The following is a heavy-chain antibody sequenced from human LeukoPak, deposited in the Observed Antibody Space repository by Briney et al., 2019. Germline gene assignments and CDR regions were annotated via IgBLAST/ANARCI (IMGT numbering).Heavy chain of an antibody. J-gene: IGHJ4*02. CDR3: AKDIQGIPTAGFDY. D-gene: IGHD6-13*01. CDR2: ISASGTTT. Sequence: GGSLRLSCAASGFTFSTYAMTWVRQAPGKGPEWVSAISASGTTTYYADSVKGRFTMSRDNSKNTHYLQMNSLRADDTAVYYCAKDIQGIPTAGFDYWGQGTLVTVSS. V-gene: IGHV3-23*01. CDR1: GFTFSTYA.